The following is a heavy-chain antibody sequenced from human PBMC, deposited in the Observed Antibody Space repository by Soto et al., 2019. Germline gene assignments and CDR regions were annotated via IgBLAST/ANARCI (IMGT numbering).Heavy chain of an antibody. V-gene: IGHV3-21*01. CDR1: GFTFSSYS. CDR3: ARDDLNWFDP. J-gene: IGHJ5*02. Sequence: GGSLRLSCTASGFTFSSYSMNWVRQAPGKGLEWVSSISSSSSYIYYADSVKGRFTISRDNAKNSLYLQMNSLRAEDTAVYYCARDDLNWFDPWGQGTLVTVSS. CDR2: ISSSSSYI.